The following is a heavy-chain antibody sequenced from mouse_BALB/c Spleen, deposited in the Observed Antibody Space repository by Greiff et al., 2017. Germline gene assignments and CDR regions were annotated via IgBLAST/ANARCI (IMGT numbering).Heavy chain of an antibody. CDR1: GFTFSSFG. CDR2: ISSGSSTI. J-gene: IGHJ4*01. D-gene: IGHD2-4*01. CDR3: ASDYDSAMDD. V-gene: IGHV5-17*02. Sequence: EVKLVESGGGLVQPGGSRKLSCAASGFTFSSFGMHWVRQAPEKGLEWVAYISSGSSTIYYADTVKGRFTISRDNPKNTLFLQMTSLRSEDTAMYYCASDYDSAMDDWGQGTSVTVSS.